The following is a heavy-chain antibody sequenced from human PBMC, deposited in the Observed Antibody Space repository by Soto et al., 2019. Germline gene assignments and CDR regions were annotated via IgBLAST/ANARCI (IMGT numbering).Heavy chain of an antibody. D-gene: IGHD4-17*01. CDR3: ARVATPTTVTTFWFDP. V-gene: IGHV1-46*03. CDR2: INPSGGST. Sequence: GASVKVSCKASGYTFTSYYMHWVRQAPGRGLEWMGIINPSGGSTSYAQKFQGRVTMTRDTSTSTVYMELSSLRSEDTAVYYCARVATPTTVTTFWFDPWGQGTLVTVSS. CDR1: GYTFTSYY. J-gene: IGHJ5*02.